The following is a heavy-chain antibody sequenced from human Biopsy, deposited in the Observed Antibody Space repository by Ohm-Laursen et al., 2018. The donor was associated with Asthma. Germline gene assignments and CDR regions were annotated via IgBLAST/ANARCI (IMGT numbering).Heavy chain of an antibody. D-gene: IGHD3-22*01. CDR1: GFAVSRDH. CDR2: IYSGGTS. CDR3: ARGDSSNWSHCYFDY. Sequence: GSLRLSCTASGFAVSRDHMFWVRQAPGKGLEWVSVIYSGGTSHTADSVRGRFTISRDYPRNTLYLQMHSLRAEDTAVYYCARGDSSNWSHCYFDYWGQRTLVTVSS. J-gene: IGHJ4*02. V-gene: IGHV3-53*01.